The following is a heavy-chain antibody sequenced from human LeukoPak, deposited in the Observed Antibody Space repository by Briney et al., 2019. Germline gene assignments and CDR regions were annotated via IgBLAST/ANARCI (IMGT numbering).Heavy chain of an antibody. J-gene: IGHJ4*02. CDR2: IRSKANSYAT. V-gene: IGHV3-73*01. D-gene: IGHD3-22*01. CDR1: GFTFSGSA. Sequence: PGGSLRLSCAASGFTFSGSAMHWVRQASGKGLEWVGRIRSKANSYATAYAASVKGRFTISRDDSKNTAYLQMNSLKTEYTAVYYCTRLYYYDSSGYQTDDYWGQGTLVTVSS. CDR3: TRLYYYDSSGYQTDDY.